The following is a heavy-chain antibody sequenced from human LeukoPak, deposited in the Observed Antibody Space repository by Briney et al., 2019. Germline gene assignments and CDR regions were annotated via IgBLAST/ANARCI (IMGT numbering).Heavy chain of an antibody. CDR3: ARRYYYDSSGYWAY. CDR1: GGSISSSSYY. CDR2: IYYSGST. J-gene: IGHJ4*02. V-gene: IGHV4-39*01. D-gene: IGHD3-22*01. Sequence: SETLSLTCTVSGGSISSSSYYWGWIRQPPEKGLEWIGSIYYSGSTYYNPSLQSRVTISVHTSKNQFPLKLSSVTAADTAVYYCARRYYYDSSGYWAYWGQGTLVTVSS.